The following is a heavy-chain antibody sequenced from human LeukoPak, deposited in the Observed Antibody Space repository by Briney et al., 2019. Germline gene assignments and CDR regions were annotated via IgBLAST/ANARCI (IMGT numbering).Heavy chain of an antibody. CDR1: GLMVTDNY. J-gene: IGHJ3*01. CDR3: ARGTSSGYYRTEAFDL. V-gene: IGHV3-66*01. CDR2: IYSGGRT. Sequence: PPGGSLRLSCAASGLMVTDNYISWVRQAPGKGLEWVSVIYSGGRTSYANSVRGRFTISRDNAKNTVYIQLISLRADDTAVYYCARGTSSGYYRTEAFDLWGQGTMVTVSS. D-gene: IGHD3-22*01.